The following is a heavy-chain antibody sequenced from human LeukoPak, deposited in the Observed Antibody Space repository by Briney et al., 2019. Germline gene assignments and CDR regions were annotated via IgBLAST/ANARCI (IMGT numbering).Heavy chain of an antibody. D-gene: IGHD3-22*01. Sequence: GGSLRLSCAASGFTFSDYYMSWIRQAPGKGLEWVSYISSSGSTIYYADSVKGRFTISRDNAKNSLYLQMNSLRAEDTAVYYCASDYYDSSRDYWGQGTLVTVSS. J-gene: IGHJ4*02. CDR3: ASDYYDSSRDY. CDR1: GFTFSDYY. V-gene: IGHV3-11*04. CDR2: ISSSGSTI.